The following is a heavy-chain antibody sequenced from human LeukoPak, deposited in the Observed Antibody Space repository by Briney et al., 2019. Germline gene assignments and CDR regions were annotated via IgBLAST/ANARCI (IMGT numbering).Heavy chain of an antibody. CDR3: ARVRYYDSSGDPFDY. CDR1: GGTFSSYA. V-gene: IGHV1-69*04. J-gene: IGHJ4*02. Sequence: SVKVSCKASGGTFSSYAISWVRQAPGQGLEWMGSIIPIFGIANYAQKFQGRVTITADKSTSTAYMELSSLRSEDTAVYYCARVRYYDSSGDPFDYWGQGTLVTVSS. D-gene: IGHD3-22*01. CDR2: IIPIFGIA.